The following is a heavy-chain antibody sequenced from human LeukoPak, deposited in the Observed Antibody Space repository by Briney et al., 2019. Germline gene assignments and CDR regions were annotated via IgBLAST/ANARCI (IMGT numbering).Heavy chain of an antibody. Sequence: PGGSLRLSCAASGFTFSSYEMNWVRQAPGKGLEWVSYISSSGSTIYYADSVKGRFTISRDNAKNSLYLQMNSLRAEDTAVYYCAREGMPKTTVEHAFDYWGQGTLVTVSS. CDR3: AREGMPKTTVEHAFDY. V-gene: IGHV3-48*03. CDR2: ISSSGSTI. CDR1: GFTFSSYE. J-gene: IGHJ4*02. D-gene: IGHD4-23*01.